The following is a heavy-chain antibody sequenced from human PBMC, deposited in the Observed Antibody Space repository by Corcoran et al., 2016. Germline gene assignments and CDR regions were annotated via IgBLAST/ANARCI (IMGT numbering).Heavy chain of an antibody. CDR3: ARMGGGYYFDY. Sequence: QFTLKESVPALVKPTQTLTLTCTFTGFSLTTGGMHVSWIRQPPGKALEWLARIDWDDDKYYKTSLRTRLTISKDTSKNQVVITMTNMDPVDTATYYCARMGGGYYFDYWGQGALVTVSS. CDR1: GFSLTTGGMH. CDR2: IDWDDDK. V-gene: IGHV2-70*04. J-gene: IGHJ4*02.